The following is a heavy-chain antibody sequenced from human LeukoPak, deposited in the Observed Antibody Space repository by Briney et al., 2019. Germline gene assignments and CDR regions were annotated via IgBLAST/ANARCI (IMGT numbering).Heavy chain of an antibody. CDR3: VREYHSRGFGAYFDY. CDR2: ISSDGSIK. D-gene: IGHD3-3*01. J-gene: IGHJ4*02. CDR1: KFTFSHYG. Sequence: GGSLRLSCTASKFTFSHYGMQWVRQAPGKGLEWVAVISSDGSIKVYADSVKGRFTLSRDNSINTVDLQMNSLRAEDTAVYYCVREYHSRGFGAYFDYWGQGTLVTVSS. V-gene: IGHV3-30*03.